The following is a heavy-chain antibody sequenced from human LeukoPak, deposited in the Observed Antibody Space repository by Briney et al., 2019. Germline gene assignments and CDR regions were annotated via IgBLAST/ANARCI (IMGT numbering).Heavy chain of an antibody. CDR3: ARRGGGEEFDY. J-gene: IGHJ4*02. V-gene: IGHV4-39*01. CDR2: ISNSGTT. D-gene: IGHD2-21*01. Sequence: SETLSLTCTVSGGSISTSGFYWGWIRQSPGKGLEWIGSISNSGTTYYNPSLKSRVTISADTSKTQFSLNLSSVTAADTAVYYCARRGGGEEFDYWGQGTLVTVSS. CDR1: GGSISTSGFY.